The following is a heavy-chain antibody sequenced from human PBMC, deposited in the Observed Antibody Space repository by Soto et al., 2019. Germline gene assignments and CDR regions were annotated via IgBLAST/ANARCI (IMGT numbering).Heavy chain of an antibody. CDR3: ARDYSSYGPFDY. V-gene: IGHV3-48*01. J-gene: IGHJ4*02. CDR2: ISSSSSTI. Sequence: PVGSLRLSCAASGFTFSSYSMNWFRQAPGKGLEWVSYISSSSSTIYYADSVKGRFTISRDNAKNSLYLQMNSLRAEDTAVYYCARDYSSYGPFDYWGQGTLVTVS. D-gene: IGHD5-18*01. CDR1: GFTFSSYS.